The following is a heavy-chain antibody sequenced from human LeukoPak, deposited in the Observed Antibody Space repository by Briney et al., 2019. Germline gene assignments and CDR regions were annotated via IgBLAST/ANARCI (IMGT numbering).Heavy chain of an antibody. J-gene: IGHJ4*02. CDR2: IKQDGTEK. Sequence: GGSLRLSCAASGFTFTTYWMSWVRQPPGKGLEWVANIKQDGTEKYYVDSVKGRFTISRDNAKNSLYLQMNSLRAEDTAVYYCARDRRHRSSGVGDLAYYFDYWGQGTLVTVSS. CDR1: GFTFTTYW. D-gene: IGHD1-14*01. V-gene: IGHV3-7*01. CDR3: ARDRRHRSSGVGDLAYYFDY.